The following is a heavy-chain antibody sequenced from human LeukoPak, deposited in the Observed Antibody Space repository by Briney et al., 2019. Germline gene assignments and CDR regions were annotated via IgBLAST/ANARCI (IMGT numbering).Heavy chain of an antibody. CDR2: INHSGST. Sequence: SETLSLTCAVYGGSFSGYYWSWIRQPPGKGLEWIGEINHSGSTNYNPSLKSRVTISVDTSKNQFSLKLSSVTAADTAVYYCARGGSVLRYFDWLLSTYWFDPWGQGTLVTVSS. D-gene: IGHD3-9*01. CDR3: ARGGSVLRYFDWLLSTYWFDP. CDR1: GGSFSGYY. V-gene: IGHV4-34*01. J-gene: IGHJ5*02.